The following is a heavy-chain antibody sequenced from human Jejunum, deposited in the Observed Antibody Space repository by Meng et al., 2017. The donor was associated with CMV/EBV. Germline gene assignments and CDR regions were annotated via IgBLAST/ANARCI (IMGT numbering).Heavy chain of an antibody. V-gene: IGHV3-15*07. CDR3: TAGWDQYFDF. D-gene: IGHD1-26*01. Sequence: CVASDFTLNGAWMNWVRQAPGKGLEWVGRVKSASAGGAADAAAPVKGRFTVSRDDSRKTVHLQMDNLKIEDTAVYYCTAGWDQYFDFWGQGALVTVSS. CDR1: DFTLNGAW. J-gene: IGHJ4*02. CDR2: VKSASAGGAA.